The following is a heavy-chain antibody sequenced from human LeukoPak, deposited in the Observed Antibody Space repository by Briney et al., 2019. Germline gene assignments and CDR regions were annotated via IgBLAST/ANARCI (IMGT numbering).Heavy chain of an antibody. V-gene: IGHV3-53*01. CDR3: ARVAGYGGNPFDY. Sequence: GGSLRLSCAASGFAFNNYAMSWVRQAPGKGLEWVSGIYSGGSTYYADSVKGRFTISRDNSKNTLYLQMNSLRAEDTAVYYCARVAGYGGNPFDYWGQGTLVTVSS. D-gene: IGHD4-23*01. CDR2: IYSGGST. J-gene: IGHJ4*02. CDR1: GFAFNNYA.